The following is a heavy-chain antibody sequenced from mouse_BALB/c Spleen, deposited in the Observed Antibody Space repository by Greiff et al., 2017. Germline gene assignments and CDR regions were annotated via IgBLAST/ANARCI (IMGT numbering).Heavy chain of an antibody. V-gene: IGHV2-4*02. CDR1: GFSLTSYG. CDR3: ARNYDGYYSPFAY. D-gene: IGHD2-3*01. Sequence: QVQLQQSGPGLVAPSQSLSITCPVSGFSLTSYGVHWVRQPPGKGLEWLGVIWSGGSTDYNAAFISRLSISKDNSKSQVFFKMNSLQADDTAIYYCARNYDGYYSPFAYWGQGTLVTVSA. J-gene: IGHJ3*01. CDR2: IWSGGST.